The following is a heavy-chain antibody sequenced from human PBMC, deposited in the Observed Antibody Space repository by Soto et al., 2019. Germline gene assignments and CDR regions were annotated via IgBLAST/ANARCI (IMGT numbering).Heavy chain of an antibody. V-gene: IGHV3-30*18. J-gene: IGHJ6*02. CDR3: AKDIQPGPSENRKELLTPEMDV. D-gene: IGHD1-26*01. CDR1: GFTFSSYG. Sequence: GGSLRLSCAASGFTFSSYGMHWVRQAPGKGLEWVAVISYDGSNKYYADSVKGRFTISRDNSKNTLYLQMNSLRAEDTAVYYCAKDIQPGPSENRKELLTPEMDVWGQGTTVTVSS. CDR2: ISYDGSNK.